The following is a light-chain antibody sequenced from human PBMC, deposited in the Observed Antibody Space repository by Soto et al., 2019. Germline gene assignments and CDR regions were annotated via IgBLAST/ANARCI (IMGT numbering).Light chain of an antibody. CDR3: QPYGSSPRFT. J-gene: IGKJ3*01. Sequence: EILLTQSPGTLSLSPGERATLACRASQSVRSTYLAWYQQKPGQAPRLLIYGTSNRATGIPDRFSGRGSGTDFTLTISGLEPADFAVYYCQPYGSSPRFTFGPGTRVDIK. CDR1: QSVRSTY. CDR2: GTS. V-gene: IGKV3-20*01.